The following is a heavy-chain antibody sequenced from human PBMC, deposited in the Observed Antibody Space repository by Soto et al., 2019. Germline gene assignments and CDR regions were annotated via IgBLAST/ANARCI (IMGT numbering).Heavy chain of an antibody. J-gene: IGHJ3*02. Sequence: SETLSLTCTVSGGSISSGGYYWSWIRQHPGKGLEWIGYIYDSENTDYNPSLKSRATITVDTSKNQFSLKLSSVTAADTAVYYCAREYYYDSSKAFDIWGQGTMVTV. CDR1: GGSISSGGYY. V-gene: IGHV4-31*03. D-gene: IGHD3-22*01. CDR2: IYDSENT. CDR3: AREYYYDSSKAFDI.